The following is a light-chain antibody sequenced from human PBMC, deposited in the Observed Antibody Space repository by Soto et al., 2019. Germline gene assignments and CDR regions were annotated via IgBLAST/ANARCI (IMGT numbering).Light chain of an antibody. CDR3: QQYGSSPLYT. Sequence: EIVVTQSPGTLSLSPGERATLSCRASQSVSSSYLAWYQQKPGQAPRLLIYDASSRATGIPDRFSGSGSGTDFTLTISRLEPEDFAVYYCQQYGSSPLYTFGQGTKLEIK. CDR1: QSVSSSY. J-gene: IGKJ2*01. V-gene: IGKV3-20*01. CDR2: DAS.